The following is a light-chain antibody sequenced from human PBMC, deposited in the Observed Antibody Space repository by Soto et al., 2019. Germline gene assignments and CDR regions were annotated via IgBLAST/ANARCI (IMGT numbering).Light chain of an antibody. J-gene: IGKJ1*01. CDR2: GAS. CDR1: QTVTSNY. V-gene: IGKV3-20*01. CDR3: QQYAGSPST. Sequence: EIVLTQSPGTLSLSPGERATLSCRASQTVTSNYLAWYQRKPGQAPRLLIYGASSRATDIPDRVSGSGSGTDFTITITRLEPEEFAVYFCQQYAGSPSTFGQGTKVEIK.